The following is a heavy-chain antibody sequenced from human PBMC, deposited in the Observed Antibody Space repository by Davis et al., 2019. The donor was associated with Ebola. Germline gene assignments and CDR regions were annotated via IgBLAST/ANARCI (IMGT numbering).Heavy chain of an antibody. D-gene: IGHD3-3*01. Sequence: MPSETLSLTCTVSGGSISSSSYYWSWVRQPPGKGLKWIGYIYYSGSTYYNPSLKSRVTISVDTSKNQFSLKLSSVTAADTAVYYCARGEGITIFGVVGWFDPWGQGTLVTVSS. J-gene: IGHJ5*02. CDR3: ARGEGITIFGVVGWFDP. V-gene: IGHV4-61*05. CDR1: GGSISSSSYY. CDR2: IYYSGST.